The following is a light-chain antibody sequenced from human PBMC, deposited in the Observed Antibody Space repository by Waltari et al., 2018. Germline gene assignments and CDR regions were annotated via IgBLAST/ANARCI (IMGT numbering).Light chain of an antibody. CDR3: QQYGSSILYT. V-gene: IGKV3-20*01. J-gene: IGKJ2*01. CDR2: GAS. Sequence: CRASQRLTKNYLAWYQQKPGQAPRLLIYGASSRAAGIPERFSGSGSGTDFTLTISRLEPEDFGVYYCQQYGSSILYTFGQGTKLEIK. CDR1: QRLTKNY.